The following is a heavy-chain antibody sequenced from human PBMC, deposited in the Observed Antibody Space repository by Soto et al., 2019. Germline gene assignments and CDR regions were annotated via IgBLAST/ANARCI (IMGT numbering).Heavy chain of an antibody. CDR2: ISSSGDII. J-gene: IGHJ4*02. CDR3: ARDLAYYDSSGYFDY. CDR1: GFTFSDHY. D-gene: IGHD3-22*01. Sequence: AGGSLRLSCAASGFTFSDHYMSWIRQAPGKGLEWVSYISSSGDIIYYADSVKGRFTISRDNAKNSLYLQMNSLRAEDTAVYYCARDLAYYDSSGYFDYWGQGTLVTVSS. V-gene: IGHV3-11*01.